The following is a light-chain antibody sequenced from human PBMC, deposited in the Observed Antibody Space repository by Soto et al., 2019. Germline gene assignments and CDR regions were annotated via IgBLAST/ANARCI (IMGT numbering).Light chain of an antibody. V-gene: IGKV3-20*01. Sequence: EIVLTQSPGTLSLSPGERATLSCRASQSVSNNYLAWYQQKPGQAPRLLIYGASNRATGIPDRFSGSGSGTDFTLTISRLEPEDFEVYYCQQYGNSPFTFGGGTTVDIK. CDR3: QQYGNSPFT. J-gene: IGKJ4*01. CDR2: GAS. CDR1: QSVSNNY.